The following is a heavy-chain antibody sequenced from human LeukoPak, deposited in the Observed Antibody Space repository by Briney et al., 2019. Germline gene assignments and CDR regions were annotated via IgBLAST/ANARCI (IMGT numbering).Heavy chain of an antibody. V-gene: IGHV3-30*18. CDR2: ISYDGSNK. D-gene: IGHD2-8*01. CDR1: GFTFSSYA. CDR3: AKEYCSNSVCHSLDY. Sequence: PGGSLRLSCAASGFTFSSYAMSWVRQAPGKGLEWVAVISYDGSNKYYADSVKDRFTFSRDNSKNTLYLQMNSLRAEDTAVYYCAKEYCSNSVCHSLDYWGQGTLVTVSS. J-gene: IGHJ4*02.